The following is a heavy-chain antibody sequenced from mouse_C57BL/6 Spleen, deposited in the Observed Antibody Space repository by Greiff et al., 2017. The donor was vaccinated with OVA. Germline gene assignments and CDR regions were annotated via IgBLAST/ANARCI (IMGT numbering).Heavy chain of an antibody. D-gene: IGHD1-1*01. CDR2: IYPGSGST. CDR3: ARGTTVVGAD. CDR1: GYTFTSYW. Sequence: QVQLQQPGAELVKPGASVKMSCKASGYTFTSYWITWVKQRPGQGLEWIGDIYPGSGSTNYNEKFKSKATLTVDTSSSTAYMHLSSLTSEDSAVYDCARGTTVVGADWGQGTLVTVSA. J-gene: IGHJ3*01. V-gene: IGHV1-55*01.